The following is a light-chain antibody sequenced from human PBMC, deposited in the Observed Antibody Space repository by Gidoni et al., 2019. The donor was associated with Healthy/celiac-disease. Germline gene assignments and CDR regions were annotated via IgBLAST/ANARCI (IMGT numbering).Light chain of an antibody. J-gene: IGKJ2*01. CDR2: DAS. CDR3: QQYDNLPYT. CDR1: QDISNY. V-gene: IGKV1-33*01. Sequence: DIQMIQSPSTLSASVGDRVTITCQASQDISNYLNWYQQKPGKAPKLLIDDASSLETGVPSRFSGSGSGTDFTFTISSLQPEDIATYYCQQYDNLPYTFGQGTKLEIK.